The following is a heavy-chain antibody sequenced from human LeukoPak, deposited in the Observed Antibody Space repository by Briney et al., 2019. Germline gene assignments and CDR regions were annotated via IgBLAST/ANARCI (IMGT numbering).Heavy chain of an antibody. CDR2: IYYSGST. V-gene: IGHV4-39*01. J-gene: IGHJ4*02. CDR3: ASSYSSGWYVFDY. CDR1: GGSISSSSYY. D-gene: IGHD6-19*01. Sequence: SETLSLTCTVSGGSISSSSYYWGWIRQPPGKGLEWIGTIYYSGSTYYNPSLKSRVTISVDTSKNQFSLKLSSVTAADTAVYYCASSYSSGWYVFDYWGQGTLVTLSS.